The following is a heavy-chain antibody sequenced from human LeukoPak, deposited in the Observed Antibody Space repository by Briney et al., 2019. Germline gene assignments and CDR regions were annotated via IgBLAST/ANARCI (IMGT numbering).Heavy chain of an antibody. Sequence: GGSLRLSCAASGFTFSGYWMHWVRQAPGKGLVWVSRISSDGGTTNYADSVKGRFTISRDSAKNTLFLQMNSLRVEDTAVYYCVLHPPHGSGGYIDSWGQGTLVTVSS. V-gene: IGHV3-74*01. CDR3: VLHPPHGSGGYIDS. D-gene: IGHD3-10*01. J-gene: IGHJ4*02. CDR1: GFTFSGYW. CDR2: ISSDGGTT.